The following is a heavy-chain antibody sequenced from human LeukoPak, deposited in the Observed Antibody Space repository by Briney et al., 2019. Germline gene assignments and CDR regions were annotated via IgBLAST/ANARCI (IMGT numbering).Heavy chain of an antibody. CDR1: GFTFSSYA. J-gene: IGHJ3*02. CDR2: ISGSAGST. D-gene: IGHD6-19*01. Sequence: GGSLRLSCAASGFTFSSYAMSWVRQAPGKGLEWVSAISGSAGSTYNADSVKGRFTISRDNSKNTLYLQMDSLRAEDTGVFYCARARGSGWDAFDIWGQGTMVTVSS. CDR3: ARARGSGWDAFDI. V-gene: IGHV3-23*01.